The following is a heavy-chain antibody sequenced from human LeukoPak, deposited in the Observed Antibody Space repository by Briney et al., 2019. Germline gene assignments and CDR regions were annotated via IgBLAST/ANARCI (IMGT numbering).Heavy chain of an antibody. CDR1: GFTFSNYA. D-gene: IGHD3-3*01. CDR3: AKCAKTPEGGSGWCNWFDT. V-gene: IGHV3-23*01. J-gene: IGHJ5*02. Sequence: GGSLRLSCRASGFTFSNYAMNWVRQTPGKGLEWVSSLTWKSNNPNYADSVKGRFTISRDNSKSTLYRQMNSLRAEDTALYSCAKCAKTPEGGSGWCNWFDTWGQGTLVIVSS. CDR2: LTWKSNNP.